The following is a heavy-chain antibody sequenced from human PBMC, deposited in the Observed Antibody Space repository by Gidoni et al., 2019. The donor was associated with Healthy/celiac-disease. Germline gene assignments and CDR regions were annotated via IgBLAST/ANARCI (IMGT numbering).Heavy chain of an antibody. D-gene: IGHD3-22*01. J-gene: IGHJ4*02. Sequence: EVQLVESGGGLVQPGRSLRLSCTASGFTFGDYAMSWFRQAPGKGLEWVGFIRSKAYGGTTEYAASVKGRFTISRDDSKSIAYLQMNSLKTEDTAVYYCTRALDYYDSSGRDYWGQGTLVTVSS. V-gene: IGHV3-49*03. CDR3: TRALDYYDSSGRDY. CDR1: GFTFGDYA. CDR2: IRSKAYGGTT.